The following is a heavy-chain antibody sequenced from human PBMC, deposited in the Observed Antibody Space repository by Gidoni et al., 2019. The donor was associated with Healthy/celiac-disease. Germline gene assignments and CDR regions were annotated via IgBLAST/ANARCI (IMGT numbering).Heavy chain of an antibody. D-gene: IGHD6-19*01. CDR1: GYSFTSYR. Sequence: EVQLVQSGAEVKKPGESLKISCKGSGYSFTSYRIGWVRQMPGKGLEWMGIIYPGDSDTRYSPSFQGQVTISADKSISTAYLQWSSLKASDTAMYYCARFPGIAVAGTGFDYWGQGTLVTVSS. CDR3: ARFPGIAVAGTGFDY. J-gene: IGHJ4*02. V-gene: IGHV5-51*01. CDR2: IYPGDSDT.